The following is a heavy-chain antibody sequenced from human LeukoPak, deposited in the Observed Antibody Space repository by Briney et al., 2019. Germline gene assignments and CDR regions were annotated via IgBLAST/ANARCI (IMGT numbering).Heavy chain of an antibody. Sequence: SGGSLRLSCAASGFTFTNVWMSWVRQAPGKGLEYVSAISSNGGSTYYANSVKGRFTISRDNSKNTLYLQMGSLRAEDMAVYYCAREQWDYDSSGYYQYYFDYWGQGTLVTVSS. J-gene: IGHJ4*02. D-gene: IGHD3-22*01. CDR1: GFTFTNVW. CDR3: AREQWDYDSSGYYQYYFDY. V-gene: IGHV3-64*01. CDR2: ISSNGGST.